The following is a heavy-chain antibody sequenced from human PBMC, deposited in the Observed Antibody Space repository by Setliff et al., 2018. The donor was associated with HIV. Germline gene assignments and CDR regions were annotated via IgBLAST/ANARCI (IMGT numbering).Heavy chain of an antibody. D-gene: IGHD3-16*01. CDR2: INCDGSFT. V-gene: IGHV3-74*01. CDR3: TSWGVPRDGFDI. Sequence: PGGSLRLTCAGSGFTLSSSWMHWVRQAPGKGLFWVSRINCDGSFTVYADSVKGRFTISRDNSKNTLYLQMNSVRGEDTAVYYCTSWGVPRDGFDIWGHGTKVTVSS. J-gene: IGHJ3*02. CDR1: GFTLSSSW.